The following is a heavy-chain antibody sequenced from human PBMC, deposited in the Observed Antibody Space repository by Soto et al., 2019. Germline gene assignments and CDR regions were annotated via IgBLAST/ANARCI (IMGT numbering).Heavy chain of an antibody. CDR1: GFTFSSYA. J-gene: IGHJ4*02. CDR2: ISYDGSNK. Sequence: QVQLVESGGGVVQPGRSLRLSCEASGFTFSSYAMPWVRQAPGKGLEWVAVISYDGSNKYYADSVKGRFTISRDNSKNTLYLQMNSLRAEDTAVYYFARDSYFDYWGQGTLVTVSS. V-gene: IGHV3-30-3*01. CDR3: ARDSYFDY.